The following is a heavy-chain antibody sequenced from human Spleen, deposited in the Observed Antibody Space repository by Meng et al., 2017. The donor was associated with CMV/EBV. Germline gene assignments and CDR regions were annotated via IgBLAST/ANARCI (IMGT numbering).Heavy chain of an antibody. V-gene: IGHV4-39*07. CDR3: TRAARSASGVFDY. D-gene: IGHD3-10*01. CDR1: GGSISSSSYY. J-gene: IGHJ4*02. CDR2: IYYSGST. Sequence: ETLSLTCTVSGGSISSSSYYWGWIRQPPGKGLEWIGSIYYSGSTYYNPSLKSRVTISADPSNNQFSLKVNSLTAADTAVYYCTRAARSASGVFDYWGQGMLVTVSS.